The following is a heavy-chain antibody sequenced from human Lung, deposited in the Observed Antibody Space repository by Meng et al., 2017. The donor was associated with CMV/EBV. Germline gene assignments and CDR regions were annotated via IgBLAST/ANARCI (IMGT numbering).Heavy chain of an antibody. D-gene: IGHD3-3*01. Sequence: LXCTVSGGSISSYSYYWGWIRQPPGRGLEWIGSIYYSGSTYYNPSLKSRVTISVDMSKNQFSLKLSSVTAADTAVYYCARDLRVGVVATWFEPWGHGNXVTVSS. J-gene: IGHJ5*02. CDR1: GGSISSYSYY. CDR2: IYYSGST. CDR3: ARDLRVGVVATWFEP. V-gene: IGHV4-39*07.